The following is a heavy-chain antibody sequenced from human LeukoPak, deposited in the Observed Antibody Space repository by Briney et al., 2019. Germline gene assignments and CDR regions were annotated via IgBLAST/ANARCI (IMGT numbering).Heavy chain of an antibody. CDR3: ASSGSYRFDY. V-gene: IGHV3-48*02. CDR1: GFTFSRYT. D-gene: IGHD1-26*01. Sequence: PGGSLRLSCAASGFTFSRYTMNWVRQAPGKGLEWVSHISTSGSAMYYADSVKGRFTISRDNAKDSLYSQMNSLRDEDTAVYYCASSGSYRFDYWGQGTLVTVSS. J-gene: IGHJ4*02. CDR2: ISTSGSAM.